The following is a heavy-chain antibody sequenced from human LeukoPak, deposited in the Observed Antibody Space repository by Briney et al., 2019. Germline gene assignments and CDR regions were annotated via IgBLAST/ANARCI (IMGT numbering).Heavy chain of an antibody. CDR1: GGSFSGYY. CDR2: IYSSGST. V-gene: IGHV4-59*10. J-gene: IGHJ4*02. CDR3: ARVSLVRGAPDYYFDY. D-gene: IGHD3-10*01. Sequence: SETLSLTCAVYGGSFSGYYWSWIRQPAGKGLECIGRIYSSGSTNYNPSLKSRVTMSVDTSKNQFSLKLSSVTAADTAVYYCARVSLVRGAPDYYFDYWGQGTLVTVSS.